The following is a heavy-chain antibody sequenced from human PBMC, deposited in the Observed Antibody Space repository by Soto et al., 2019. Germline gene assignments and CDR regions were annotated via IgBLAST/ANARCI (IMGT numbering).Heavy chain of an antibody. CDR1: GGSISSGGYY. V-gene: IGHV4-31*03. Sequence: PSETLSLTCTVSGGSISSGGYYWSWIRQHPGKGLEWIGYIYYSGSTYYNPSLKSRVTISVDTSKNQFSLKLSSVTAADTAVYYCARVFCSTSCYLPLGWFDPWGQGTLVTVSS. CDR3: ARVFCSTSCYLPLGWFDP. CDR2: IYYSGST. D-gene: IGHD2-2*01. J-gene: IGHJ5*02.